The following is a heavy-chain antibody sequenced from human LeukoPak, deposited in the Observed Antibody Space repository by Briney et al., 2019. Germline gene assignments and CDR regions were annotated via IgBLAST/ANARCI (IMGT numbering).Heavy chain of an antibody. V-gene: IGHV3-15*01. D-gene: IGHD4-17*01. CDR1: EFTFSNAW. J-gene: IGHJ5*02. Sequence: GGSLRLSCAASEFTFSNAWMSWVRQAPGKGLEWVGRIKSKTDGGTTDYAAPVKGRFTISRDGSKNTLYLQMNSLKTEDTAVYYCTRRHDYGDYLNWFDPWGQGTLVTVSS. CDR2: IKSKTDGGTT. CDR3: TRRHDYGDYLNWFDP.